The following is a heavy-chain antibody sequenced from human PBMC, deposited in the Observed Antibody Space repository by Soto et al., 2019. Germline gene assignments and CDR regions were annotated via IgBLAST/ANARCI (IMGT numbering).Heavy chain of an antibody. J-gene: IGHJ3*02. D-gene: IGHD7-27*01. Sequence: GGSLRLSCAASGFTFSSYGMHWVRQAPGKGLEWVAVISYDGSNKYYADSVKGRFTISRDNSKNTLYLQMNSLRAEDTAVYYCAGELGTNLPHAFDIWGQGTMVTVSS. V-gene: IGHV3-30*03. CDR3: AGELGTNLPHAFDI. CDR1: GFTFSSYG. CDR2: ISYDGSNK.